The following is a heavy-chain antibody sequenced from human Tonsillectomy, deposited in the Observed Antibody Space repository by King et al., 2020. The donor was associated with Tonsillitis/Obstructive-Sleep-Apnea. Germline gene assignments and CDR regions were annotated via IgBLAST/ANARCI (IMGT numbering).Heavy chain of an antibody. D-gene: IGHD3-22*01. V-gene: IGHV3-23*04. J-gene: IGHJ4*02. CDR3: AKDPDPRTYYYESSGYPDY. CDR1: GFTFSSYA. CDR2: ISGSGGST. Sequence: VQLVESGGGLVQPGGSLRLSCAASGFTFSSYAMSWVRQAPGKGLEWVSAISGSGGSTYYADSVKGRFTISRDNSKNTLYLQMNSLRAEDTAVYYCAKDPDPRTYYYESSGYPDYWGQGTLVTVSS.